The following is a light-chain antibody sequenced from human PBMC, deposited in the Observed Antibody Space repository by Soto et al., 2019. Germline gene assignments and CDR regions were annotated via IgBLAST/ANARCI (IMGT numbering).Light chain of an antibody. CDR3: QRYGSSPPVT. Sequence: EIVLTQSPGTLSLSPGERATLSCRASQSVSSCCLAWYQQKPGQAPRLLINGASSRATGISDRFSASGSGTDFTLTISRLEPEDFAVYYCQRYGSSPPVTFGVGTKVDIK. CDR1: QSVSSCC. V-gene: IGKV3-20*01. J-gene: IGKJ4*01. CDR2: GAS.